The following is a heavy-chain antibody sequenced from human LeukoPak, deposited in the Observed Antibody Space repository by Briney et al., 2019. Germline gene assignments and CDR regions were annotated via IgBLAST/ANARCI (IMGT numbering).Heavy chain of an antibody. CDR3: ARASTPKVGATIYYFDY. CDR1: GGTFSSYA. CDR2: INTNTGNP. Sequence: ASVKVSCKASGGTFSSYAISWVRQAPGQGLECMGWINTNTGNPTYAQGFTGRFVFSLDTSVSTAYLQISSLKAEDTALYYCARASTPKVGATIYYFDYWGQGTLVTVSS. V-gene: IGHV7-4-1*02. J-gene: IGHJ4*02. D-gene: IGHD1-26*01.